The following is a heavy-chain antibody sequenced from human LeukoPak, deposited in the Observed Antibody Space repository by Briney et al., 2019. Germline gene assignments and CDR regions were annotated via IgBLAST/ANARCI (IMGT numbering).Heavy chain of an antibody. CDR2: IYTSGST. J-gene: IGHJ4*02. D-gene: IGHD4-17*01. CDR1: SDSFSLYY. CDR3: ARGPTTVTRAFDY. Sequence: SETQSLTCTVSSDSFSLYYWSWIRQPAGKGLEWIGRIYTSGSTNYNPSLKSRVTMSVDTSKNQFSLTLSSVTAADTAVYYCARGPTTVTRAFDYWGQGTLVTVSS. V-gene: IGHV4-4*07.